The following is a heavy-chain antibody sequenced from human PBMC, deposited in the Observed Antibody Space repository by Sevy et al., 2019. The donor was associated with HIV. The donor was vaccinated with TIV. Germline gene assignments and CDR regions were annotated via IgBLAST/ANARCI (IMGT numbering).Heavy chain of an antibody. CDR1: GFTFSSYA. CDR2: ISGSGGST. J-gene: IGHJ5*02. V-gene: IGHV3-23*01. CDR3: AKDVSIAVAGIGTPFDP. D-gene: IGHD6-19*01. Sequence: GGSLRLSCAASGFTFSSYAMSWVRQAPGKGLEWVSAISGSGGSTYYADSVKGRFTISRDNSKNTLYLQMNSLRAEGTAVYYCAKDVSIAVAGIGTPFDPWGQGTLVTVSS.